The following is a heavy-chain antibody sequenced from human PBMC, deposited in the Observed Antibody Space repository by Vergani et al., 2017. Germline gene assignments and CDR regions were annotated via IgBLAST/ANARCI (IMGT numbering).Heavy chain of an antibody. V-gene: IGHV4-59*08. CDR1: GGSISSYY. J-gene: IGHJ3*02. Sequence: QVQLQQWGAGLLKPSETLSLTCTVSGGSISSYYWSWIRQPPGKGLEWIGYIYYSGSTNYNPSLKSRVTISVDTSKNQFSLKLSSLTAADTAVYYCARPREGFAFDIWGQGTMVTVSS. CDR2: IYYSGST. CDR3: ARPREGFAFDI.